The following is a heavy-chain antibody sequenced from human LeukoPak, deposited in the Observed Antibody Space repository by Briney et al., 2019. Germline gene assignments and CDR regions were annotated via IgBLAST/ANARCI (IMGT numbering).Heavy chain of an antibody. J-gene: IGHJ4*01. D-gene: IGHD6-19*01. V-gene: IGHV1-24*01. CDR1: GYILSELS. Sequence: ASVKVSCRVSGYILSELSMHWVRQAPGKGLEWMGGFDPVAGETIYAQNFQGRVTMTEDTSTGTAYMEMSSLRSEDTAVYYCTTGLTVAGTSPDFEYWGQGTLVIVSS. CDR2: FDPVAGET. CDR3: TTGLTVAGTSPDFEY.